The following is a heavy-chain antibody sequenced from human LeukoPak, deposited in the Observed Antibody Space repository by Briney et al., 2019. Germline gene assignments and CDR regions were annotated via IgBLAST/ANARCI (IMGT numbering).Heavy chain of an antibody. CDR3: ARVETPVTTTPPFDH. D-gene: IGHD4-17*01. V-gene: IGHV4-59*01. CDR1: GGAINNYY. CDR2: MYHSGST. Sequence: SETLSLTCTVSGGAINNYYWSWIRQPPGKGLEWIAYMYHSGSTNYNPSLKSRVTISIDTSKNQFSLKLSSVTAADTAVYYCARVETPVTTTPPFDHWGQGTLVTVSS. J-gene: IGHJ4*02.